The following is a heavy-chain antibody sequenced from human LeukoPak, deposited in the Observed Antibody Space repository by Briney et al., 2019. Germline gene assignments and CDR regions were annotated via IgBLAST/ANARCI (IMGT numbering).Heavy chain of an antibody. V-gene: IGHV5-51*01. CDR3: ASSYGSGSYYSSLDY. D-gene: IGHD3-10*01. J-gene: IGHJ4*02. Sequence: GESLKISCKGSGYSFTSYWIGWVRQMPGKGLEWMGIIYPGDSDTRYSPSFQGQVTISADKSISTAYLQWSNLKASDTAMYYCASSYGSGSYYSSLDYWGQGTLVTVSS. CDR2: IYPGDSDT. CDR1: GYSFTSYW.